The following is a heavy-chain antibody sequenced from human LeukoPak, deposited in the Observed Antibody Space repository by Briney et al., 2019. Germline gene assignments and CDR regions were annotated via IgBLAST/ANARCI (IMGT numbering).Heavy chain of an antibody. V-gene: IGHV3-53*01. CDR1: GLLVSSNY. D-gene: IGHD3-22*01. Sequence: QPGGSLRLSCAASGLLVSSNYMSWVRQAPGKGLEWVSVIYSDGRTYYADSVKGRFTISRDDSKNTVYLQMNSLRAEDTAVYYCVRYHFDSRGYPFYFDYWGQGTLVTVSS. J-gene: IGHJ4*02. CDR3: VRYHFDSRGYPFYFDY. CDR2: IYSDGRT.